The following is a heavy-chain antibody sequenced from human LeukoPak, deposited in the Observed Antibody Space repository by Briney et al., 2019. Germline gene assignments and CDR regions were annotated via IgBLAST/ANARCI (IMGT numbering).Heavy chain of an antibody. CDR3: ARGDNREAQRAFDY. Sequence: SETLSLTCAVYGGSFSGYYWSWIRQPPGKGLEWIGEINHSGRTNYNPSLKSRVTISVDTSKNQFSLKLSSVTAADTAVYYCARGDNREAQRAFDYWGQGTLVTVSS. V-gene: IGHV4-34*01. CDR2: INHSGRT. CDR1: GGSFSGYY. J-gene: IGHJ4*02. D-gene: IGHD3-10*01.